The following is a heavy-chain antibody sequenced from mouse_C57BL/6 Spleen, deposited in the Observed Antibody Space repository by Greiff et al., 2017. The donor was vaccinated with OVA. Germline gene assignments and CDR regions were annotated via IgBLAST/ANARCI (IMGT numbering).Heavy chain of an antibody. CDR3: ASSYSNYAY. D-gene: IGHD2-5*01. Sequence: VKLVESGAELARPGASVKLSCKASGYTFTSYGISWVKQRTGQGLEWIGEIYPRSGNTYYNEKFKGKATLTADKSSSTAYMELRSLTSEDSAVYFCASSYSNYAYWGQGTLVTVSA. CDR2: IYPRSGNT. V-gene: IGHV1-81*01. CDR1: GYTFTSYG. J-gene: IGHJ3*01.